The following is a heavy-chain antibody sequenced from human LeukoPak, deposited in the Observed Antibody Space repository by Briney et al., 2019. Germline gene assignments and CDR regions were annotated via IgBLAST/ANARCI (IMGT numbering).Heavy chain of an antibody. CDR2: IIPIVGIA. CDR1: GGTFSTYP. CDR3: ARDGEMAAIYFDY. J-gene: IGHJ4*02. V-gene: IGHV1-69*10. D-gene: IGHD5-24*01. Sequence: ASVKVSCKASGGTFSTYPISWVRQAPGQGLEWMGGIIPIVGIANYAQKFRGRVTITADKSTNTAYMELSSLRSEDTAVYYCARDGEMAAIYFDYWGQGTLVTVSS.